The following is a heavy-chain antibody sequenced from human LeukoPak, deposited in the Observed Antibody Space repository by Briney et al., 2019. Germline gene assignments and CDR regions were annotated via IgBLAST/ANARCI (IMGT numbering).Heavy chain of an antibody. J-gene: IGHJ4*02. D-gene: IGHD4-23*01. V-gene: IGHV3-74*01. CDR3: ARDLGGNSDF. CDR1: GFTVSSYW. Sequence: PGGSLRLSCAASGFTVSSYWRHWVRQVPGKGLVWVSRMNVEGSVTSYADFVKGRFTISRDIAKNTLYLQMNTLTAEDTAVYYCARDLGGNSDFWGQGTLVTVSS. CDR2: MNVEGSVT.